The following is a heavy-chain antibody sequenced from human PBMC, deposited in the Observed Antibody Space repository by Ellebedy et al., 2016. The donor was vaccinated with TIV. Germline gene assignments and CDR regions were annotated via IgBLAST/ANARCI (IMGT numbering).Heavy chain of an antibody. CDR3: ARGFSRGVSYYYGMDV. D-gene: IGHD3-10*01. V-gene: IGHV3-11*03. CDR1: GFTFSDYY. CDR2: ISSSSSYT. J-gene: IGHJ6*02. Sequence: GGSLRLXXAASGFTFSDYYMSWIRQAPGKGLEWVSYISSSSSYTNYADSVKGRFTISRDNAKNSLYLQMNSLRAEDTAVYYCARGFSRGVSYYYGMDVWGQGTTVTVSS.